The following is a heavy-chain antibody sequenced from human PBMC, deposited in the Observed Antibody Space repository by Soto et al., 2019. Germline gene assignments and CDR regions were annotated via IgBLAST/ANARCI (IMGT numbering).Heavy chain of an antibody. V-gene: IGHV1-18*01. Sequence: QVQLVQSGAEVKKPGASVKVSCKASGYTFTSYGISWVRQAPGQGLEWMGWISAYNGNTNYAQKLQGRVTMTTDTSRSTAYMELRSLRSEDTAVYYCARSLDDSSGYYLGYYYGMDVWGQGTTVTVSS. CDR3: ARSLDDSSGYYLGYYYGMDV. CDR2: ISAYNGNT. J-gene: IGHJ6*02. D-gene: IGHD3-22*01. CDR1: GYTFTSYG.